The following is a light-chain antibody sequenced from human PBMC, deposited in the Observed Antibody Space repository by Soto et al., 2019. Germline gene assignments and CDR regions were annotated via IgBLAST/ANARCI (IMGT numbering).Light chain of an antibody. V-gene: IGKV1-17*02. Sequence: DIQMTQSPSSLSASVGDRVTITCRASQGISVFLAWFQQKPEKAPKRLIYAASSLESGVPSRFSGSGSGTEFTLTISNLQPEDFATYYCLQHNTFPFTFGPGTKVDIK. CDR2: AAS. CDR1: QGISVF. CDR3: LQHNTFPFT. J-gene: IGKJ3*01.